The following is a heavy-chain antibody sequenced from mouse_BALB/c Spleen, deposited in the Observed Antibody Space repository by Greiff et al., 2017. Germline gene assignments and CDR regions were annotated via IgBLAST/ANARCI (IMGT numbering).Heavy chain of an antibody. Sequence: EVQLQESGGGLVQPGGSLKLSCAASGFTFSSYGMSWVRQTPDKRLELVATINSNGGSTYYPDSVKGRFTISRDNAKNTLYLQMSSLKSEDTAMYYCARDRIYYGSSYGYFDYWGQGTTLTVSS. J-gene: IGHJ2*01. V-gene: IGHV5-6-3*01. CDR3: ARDRIYYGSSYGYFDY. CDR1: GFTFSSYG. D-gene: IGHD1-1*01. CDR2: INSNGGST.